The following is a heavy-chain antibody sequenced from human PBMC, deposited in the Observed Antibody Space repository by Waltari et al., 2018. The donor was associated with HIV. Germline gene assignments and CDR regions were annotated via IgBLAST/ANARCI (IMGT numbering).Heavy chain of an antibody. CDR3: ARGRRWLQFHGHYYFDY. J-gene: IGHJ4*02. CDR1: SDAIKNDY. V-gene: IGHV4-59*01. D-gene: IGHD3-10*01. CDR2: ISYSGST. Sequence: QVQLQESGPGLVKPSETLSLTCTVSSDAIKNDYWNCIRKPPGKELEWIGYISYSGSTKYGPSLKSRVTMSLVSSKNQFSLKLRSVTAADTAVYFCARGRRWLQFHGHYYFDYWGQGTLVTVSS.